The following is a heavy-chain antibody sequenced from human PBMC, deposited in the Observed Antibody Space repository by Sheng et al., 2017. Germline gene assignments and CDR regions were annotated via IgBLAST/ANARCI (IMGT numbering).Heavy chain of an antibody. J-gene: IGHJ4*02. V-gene: IGHV3-64*07. CDR1: GFTFSTYA. Sequence: EVQLVESGGGLVQPGGSLRLSCAASGFTFSTYAMHWVRQAPGKGLEYVSAISSNGGXAYYADSVKGRFTISRDNSKNTLYLQMGSLRGEDTAVFYXARESGGSFDFWGQGTLVTVSS. D-gene: IGHD1-26*01. CDR2: ISSNGGXA. CDR3: ARESGGSFDF.